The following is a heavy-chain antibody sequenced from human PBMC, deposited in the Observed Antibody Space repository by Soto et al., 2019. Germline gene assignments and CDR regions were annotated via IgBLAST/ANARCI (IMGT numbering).Heavy chain of an antibody. J-gene: IGHJ5*02. D-gene: IGHD2-2*02. CDR3: AREPRYGCSNSSCYNNWVDT. CDR1: GYRLTGYY. Sequence: ASVKVSGKASGYRLTGYYISWVRPAPLQVLEWMGCINPDNGGTNYAQKFQGRVTMTRDTHISTAYMSLSRLRSDDTAVYYCAREPRYGCSNSSCYNNWVDTCGKRTRVTVS. CDR2: INPDNGGT. V-gene: IGHV1-2*02.